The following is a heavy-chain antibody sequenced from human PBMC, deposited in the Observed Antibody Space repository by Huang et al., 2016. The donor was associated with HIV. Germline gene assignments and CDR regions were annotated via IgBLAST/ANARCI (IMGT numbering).Heavy chain of an antibody. CDR1: GDFISSTNYY. V-gene: IGHV4-39*01. CDR3: ASQHIGAAATWF. CDR2: VYQSGST. Sequence: QLQLQESGPGQVKPSETLSLTCIVSGDFISSTNYYWGWIRQSPGKGLEWVGSVYQSGSTNDNPSRKSRVTLSVDTSRNQCSLRLNSVTAADTAVYYCASQHIGAAATWFWGRGTQVAVSS. J-gene: IGHJ4*02. D-gene: IGHD6-13*01.